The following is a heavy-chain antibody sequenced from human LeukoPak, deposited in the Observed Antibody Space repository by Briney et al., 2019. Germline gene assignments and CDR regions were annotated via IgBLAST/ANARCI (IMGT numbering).Heavy chain of an antibody. J-gene: IGHJ6*02. Sequence: SETLSLTCTVSGGSISSYYWSWIRQPPGKGLEWIGYIYYSGSTNYNPSLRSRVTISVDTSKNQFSLKLSSVTAADTAVYYCARDARRHFMDVRGQGTTVTVSS. CDR1: GGSISSYY. V-gene: IGHV4-59*01. CDR2: IYYSGST. CDR3: ARDARRHFMDV.